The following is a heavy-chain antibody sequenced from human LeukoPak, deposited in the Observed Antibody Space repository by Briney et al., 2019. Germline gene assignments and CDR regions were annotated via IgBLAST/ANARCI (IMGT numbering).Heavy chain of an antibody. Sequence: ASVKVSCKASGYTFINYAMNWVRQAPGQGLEWMGWINTDTGNPTYAQGFTGRFVFSLDTSVSTAYLQINNLKAEDTAVYYCARDIQGVTVAGDYWGQGTLVTVSS. CDR3: ARDIQGVTVAGDY. D-gene: IGHD6-19*01. CDR1: GYTFINYA. V-gene: IGHV7-4-1*02. CDR2: INTDTGNP. J-gene: IGHJ4*02.